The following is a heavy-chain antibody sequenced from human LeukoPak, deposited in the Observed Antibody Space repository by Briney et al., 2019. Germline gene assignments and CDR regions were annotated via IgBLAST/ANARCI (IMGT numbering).Heavy chain of an antibody. J-gene: IGHJ5*02. CDR1: GGSISSYC. CDR3: ARGEEGAILS. V-gene: IGHV4-59*01. D-gene: IGHD1-26*01. CDR2: IYYSGST. Sequence: SETLSLTCTVSGGSISSYCWSWIRQPPGKGLEWIGYIYYSGSTNYNPSLKSRVTISVDTSKNQFSLKLSSVTAADTAVYYCARGEEGAILSWGQGTLVTVSS.